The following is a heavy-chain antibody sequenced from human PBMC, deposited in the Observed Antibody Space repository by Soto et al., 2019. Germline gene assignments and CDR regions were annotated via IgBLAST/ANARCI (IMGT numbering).Heavy chain of an antibody. J-gene: IGHJ4*02. CDR1: GGTFSTYA. CDR3: ARPKGSYSSGYYYFDY. Sequence: SVKVSCKTSGGTFSTYAIYWVRRAPGQGLEWMGAIIPLFGTADYAQKFQGRVTITADESTSTASMELSSLRSEDTAVYYCARPKGSYSSGYYYFDYWGQGTLVTVSS. V-gene: IGHV1-69*13. CDR2: IIPLFGTA. D-gene: IGHD6-19*01.